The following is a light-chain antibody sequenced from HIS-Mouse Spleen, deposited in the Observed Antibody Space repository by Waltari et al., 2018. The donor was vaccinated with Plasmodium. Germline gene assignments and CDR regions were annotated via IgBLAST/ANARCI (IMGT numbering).Light chain of an antibody. Sequence: QSALTQPASVSGSPGQSIPISCTGTSSDVRSYNLVSRYQQHPGKAPNLRIYECSKRPSGMSNRFSGSRSGNTASLTISGLQAGDEADYYCCSYAGSSTFVFGGGTKLTVL. J-gene: IGLJ3*02. V-gene: IGLV2-23*03. CDR2: ECS. CDR3: CSYAGSSTFV. CDR1: SSDVRSYNL.